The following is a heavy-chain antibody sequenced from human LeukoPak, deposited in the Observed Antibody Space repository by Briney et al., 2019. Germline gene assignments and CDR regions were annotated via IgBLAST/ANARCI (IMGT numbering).Heavy chain of an antibody. D-gene: IGHD6-19*01. Sequence: PGGSLRLSCAASGFTFSSYSMNWVRQAPGKRLEWVSSISSSSSYIYYADSVKGRFTISRDNAKNSLYLQMNSLRAEDTAVYYCARGFAGYSSGWYDSAFDYWGQGTLVTVSS. CDR3: ARGFAGYSSGWYDSAFDY. CDR1: GFTFSSYS. CDR2: ISSSSSYI. V-gene: IGHV3-21*01. J-gene: IGHJ4*02.